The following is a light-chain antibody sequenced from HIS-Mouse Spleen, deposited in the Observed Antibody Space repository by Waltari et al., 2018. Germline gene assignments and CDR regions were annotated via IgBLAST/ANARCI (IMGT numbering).Light chain of an antibody. Sequence: QSALTQPASVSGSPGQSITISCPGTSSDAGSYNLVSWYQQHPGKAPNLMFYEGSKRPSGVSNRVSGSKSGNTASLTISGLQAEDEADYYCCSYAGSSTWVFGGGTKLTVL. CDR1: SSDAGSYNL. J-gene: IGLJ3*02. V-gene: IGLV2-23*01. CDR3: CSYAGSSTWV. CDR2: EGS.